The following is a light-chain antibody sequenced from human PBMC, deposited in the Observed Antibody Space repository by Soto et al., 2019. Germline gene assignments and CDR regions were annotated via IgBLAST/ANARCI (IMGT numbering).Light chain of an antibody. Sequence: EIVMTQSPDSLAVSLGERATIKCKSSQSVLYSSNDRSYLAWFQQKPGQPPKALIYWASSRESGVPDRFSGSGSGTDSTLSISSLQAEDVAVYFCQQYFTTPWTFGQGTKVEI. J-gene: IGKJ1*01. CDR2: WAS. CDR3: QQYFTTPWT. CDR1: QSVLYSSNDRSY. V-gene: IGKV4-1*01.